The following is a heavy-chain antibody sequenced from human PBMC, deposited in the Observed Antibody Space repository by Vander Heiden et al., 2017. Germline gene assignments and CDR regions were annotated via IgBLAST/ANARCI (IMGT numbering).Heavy chain of an antibody. CDR1: GPTFSSYS. CDR2: ISSSSSTI. CDR3: ARLGATVVSEGNY. Sequence: EVQLVESGGGLVQPGGSLRLPCAASGPTFSSYSMHWVRQAPGKGLEWVSYISSSSSTIYYADSVKGRFTISRDNAKNSLYLQMNSLRDEDTAVYYCARLGATVVSEGNYWGQGTLVTVSS. J-gene: IGHJ4*02. D-gene: IGHD4-17*01. V-gene: IGHV3-48*02.